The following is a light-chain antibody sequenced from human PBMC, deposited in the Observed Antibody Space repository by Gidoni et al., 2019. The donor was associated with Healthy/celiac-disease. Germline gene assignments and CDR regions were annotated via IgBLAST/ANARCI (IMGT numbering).Light chain of an antibody. J-gene: IGKJ1*01. CDR2: GAS. CDR3: QQYGSSLWT. Sequence: EIVLTQSPGTLSLSPGDRATLSCRSSQSVSSSYLAWYQQKPGQAPRLLIYGASSRATGTPDRFSGSGSGTDFTLTISRLEAEDFAVYYCQQYGSSLWTFGQGTKVEIK. V-gene: IGKV3-20*01. CDR1: QSVSSSY.